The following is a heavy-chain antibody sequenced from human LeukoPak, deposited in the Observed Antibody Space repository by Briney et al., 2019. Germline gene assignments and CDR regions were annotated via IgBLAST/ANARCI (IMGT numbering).Heavy chain of an antibody. J-gene: IGHJ4*02. D-gene: IGHD3-22*01. CDR2: ISGSGGST. Sequence: GGSLRLSCAASGFTFSSYAMSWVRQAPGKGLEWVSAISGSGGSTYYANSVKGRFTISRDNSKNTLYLQMNSQRAEDTAVYYCAKWDYYDSSGYYYFDYWGQGTLVTVSS. CDR3: AKWDYYDSSGYYYFDY. CDR1: GFTFSSYA. V-gene: IGHV3-23*01.